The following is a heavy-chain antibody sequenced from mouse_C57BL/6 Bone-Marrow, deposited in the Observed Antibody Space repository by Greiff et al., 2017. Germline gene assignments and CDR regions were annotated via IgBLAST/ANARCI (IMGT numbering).Heavy chain of an antibody. Sequence: KLMESGGGLVQPGESLKLSCESNEYEFPSHDMSWVRKTPEKRLELVAAINSDGGSTYYPDTMERRFIISRDNTKKTLYLQMSSLRSEDTAVYYCARPTYRDYAMDYWGQGTSVTVSS. CDR1: EYEFPSHD. CDR2: INSDGGST. J-gene: IGHJ4*01. V-gene: IGHV5-2*03. CDR3: ARPTYRDYAMDY. D-gene: IGHD5-5*01.